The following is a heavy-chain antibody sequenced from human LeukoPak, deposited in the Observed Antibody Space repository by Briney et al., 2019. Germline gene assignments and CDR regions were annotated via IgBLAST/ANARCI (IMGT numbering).Heavy chain of an antibody. Sequence: PGGSLRLSCAASGFTFSSYAMSWVRQASGKGLEWVSSISSSSSYIYYADSVKGRFTISRDNAKNSLYLQMNSLRAEDTAVYYCARAPGRRNNYYYYYYMDVWGKGTTVTVSS. CDR1: GFTFSSYA. V-gene: IGHV3-21*01. CDR2: ISSSSSYI. J-gene: IGHJ6*03. D-gene: IGHD1-14*01. CDR3: ARAPGRRNNYYYYYYMDV.